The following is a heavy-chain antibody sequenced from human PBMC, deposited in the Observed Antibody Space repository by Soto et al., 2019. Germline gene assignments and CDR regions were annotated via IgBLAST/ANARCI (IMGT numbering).Heavy chain of an antibody. CDR1: GGSVSSGRYY. J-gene: IGHJ4*02. CDR2: VYYNGRT. CDR3: ASQLVYGAWPRAVTD. D-gene: IGHD4-17*01. Sequence: PSGTLSLTCTVSGGSVSSGRYYWIWSRQPPGKGREWIGHVYYNGRTRYNPSLKSRVTISVDTSRNQFSLKLSSVTAAHTAVYYCASQLVYGAWPRAVTDRGQGPLVT. V-gene: IGHV4-61*01.